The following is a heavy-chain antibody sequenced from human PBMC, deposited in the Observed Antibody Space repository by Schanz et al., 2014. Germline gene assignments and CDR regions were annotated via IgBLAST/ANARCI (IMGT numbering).Heavy chain of an antibody. CDR3: ARDGEAAAGCDY. CDR2: ISGTGGDDT. D-gene: IGHD6-13*01. CDR1: GFTLNNAW. J-gene: IGHJ4*02. V-gene: IGHV3-23*04. Sequence: EVQLVESGGGLVKPGGSLRLSCATSGFTLNNAWMSWVRQAPGKGLLWVSSISGTGGDDTYYADSVKGRFTISRDNSKNSLYLQMNSLRAEDTAVYYCARDGEAAAGCDYWGQGTLVTVSS.